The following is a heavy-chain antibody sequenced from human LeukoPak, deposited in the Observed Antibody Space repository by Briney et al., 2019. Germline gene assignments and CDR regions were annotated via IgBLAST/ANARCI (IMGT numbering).Heavy chain of an antibody. Sequence: GRSLRLSCAASGFTFDDYAMHWVRQAPGKGLEWVSGISWNSGSIGYADSVKGRFTISRDNSKNTLYLQMNSLRAEDTAVYYCAKENDFWSGYRNFDYWGQGTLVTVSS. V-gene: IGHV3-9*01. J-gene: IGHJ4*02. CDR1: GFTFDDYA. CDR2: ISWNSGSI. D-gene: IGHD3-3*01. CDR3: AKENDFWSGYRNFDY.